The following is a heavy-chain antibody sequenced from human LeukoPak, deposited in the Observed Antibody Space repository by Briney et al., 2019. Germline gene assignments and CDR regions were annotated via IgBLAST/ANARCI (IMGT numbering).Heavy chain of an antibody. CDR2: ISRSGTAL. D-gene: IGHD2-15*01. CDR1: GFIFSTYE. CDR3: AKWSQLPYFDY. J-gene: IGHJ4*02. V-gene: IGHV3-48*03. Sequence: GGSLRLSFATSGFIFSTYEMNWVRQAPGKGLEWVAHISRSGTALYYADSVKGRFTISRDNARNSLDLQMNSLRAEDTAVYYCAKWSQLPYFDYWGQGAPVTVSS.